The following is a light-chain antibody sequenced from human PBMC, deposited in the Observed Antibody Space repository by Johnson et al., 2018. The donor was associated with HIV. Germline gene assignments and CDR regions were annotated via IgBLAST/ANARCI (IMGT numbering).Light chain of an antibody. V-gene: IGLV1-51*02. J-gene: IGLJ1*01. Sequence: HSVLTQPPSVSAAPGQKVTVSCSGSSSNIGSNDVSWYQQFPGAAPKLLIYENNKRPSGIPDRFSGSKSGTSATLGITGLQTGDEADYDCETGDRSLTIGGVFGAVTKGTVL. CDR3: ETGDRSLTIGGV. CDR2: ENN. CDR1: SSNIGSND.